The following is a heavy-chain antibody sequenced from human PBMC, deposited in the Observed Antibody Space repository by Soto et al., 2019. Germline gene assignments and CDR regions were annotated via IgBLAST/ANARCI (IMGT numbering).Heavy chain of an antibody. V-gene: IGHV1-18*01. CDR2: ISAYNGNT. Sequence: GASVKVSCKASGYTFTSYGISWVRQAPGQGLEWMGWISAYNGNTNYAQKLQGRVTMTTDTSTSTAYMELRSLRSDDTAVYYCARDYLSSKPSLSYFDYWGQGALVTVSS. CDR3: ARDYLSSKPSLSYFDY. CDR1: GYTFTSYG. J-gene: IGHJ4*02. D-gene: IGHD4-4*01.